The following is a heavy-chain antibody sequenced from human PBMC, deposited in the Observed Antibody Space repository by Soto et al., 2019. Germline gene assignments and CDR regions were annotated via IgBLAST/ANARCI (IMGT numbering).Heavy chain of an antibody. CDR1: GASVSSGGYS. D-gene: IGHD3-22*01. Sequence: QLQLQESGSGLVKPSQTLSLTCAVSGASVSSGGYSWSWIRQPPGKGLEWIGYIYHSGSTYYNPSLRSRDAISVDRSKNRFSLKLSSVTAADTAMYYCARVSTGGYYYHFDSWGQGTLVTVSS. CDR3: ARVSTGGYYYHFDS. CDR2: IYHSGST. V-gene: IGHV4-30-2*01. J-gene: IGHJ4*02.